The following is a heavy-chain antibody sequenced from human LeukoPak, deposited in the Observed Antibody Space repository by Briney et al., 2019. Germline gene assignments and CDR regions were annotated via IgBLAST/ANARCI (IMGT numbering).Heavy chain of an antibody. V-gene: IGHV3-7*01. CDR2: IKQDGSEK. CDR1: GFTFSGYW. Sequence: PGGSLRLSCVASGFTFSGYWMTWVRQAPGKGLEWVANIKQDGSEKYYVDSVKGRFTISRDNAKNSLYLQMNSLRAEDTAVYYCARTFIWGRGTLVTVSS. CDR3: ARTFI. J-gene: IGHJ4*02.